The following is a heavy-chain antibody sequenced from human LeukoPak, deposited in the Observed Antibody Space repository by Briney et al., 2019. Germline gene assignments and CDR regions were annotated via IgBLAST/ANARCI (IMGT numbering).Heavy chain of an antibody. CDR3: ARVPYSSGWYEIDY. J-gene: IGHJ4*02. CDR2: ISWNSGDI. D-gene: IGHD6-19*01. Sequence: GGSLRLSCAASGLTFDEFAMHWVRQAPGKGLEWVSGISWNSGDIGYADSVKGRFTISRDNAKKSLYLEMNSLRAEDTALYYCARVPYSSGWYEIDYWGQGTLVTVSS. V-gene: IGHV3-9*01. CDR1: GLTFDEFA.